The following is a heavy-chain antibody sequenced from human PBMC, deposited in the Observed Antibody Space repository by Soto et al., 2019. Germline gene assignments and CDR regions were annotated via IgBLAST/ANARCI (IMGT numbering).Heavy chain of an antibody. CDR1: GFSFSDHY. CDR2: ISGSGTTI. V-gene: IGHV3-11*01. CDR3: AGDVHYYTSDY. Sequence: QVQLVESGGGLVKPGGSLRLSCGASGFSFSDHYMTWIRQAPGKGLEWVSYISGSGTTIYYTDSVKGRFTVSRDNAKNSVYLQMNSLRAEDTAVYYCAGDVHYYTSDYWGQGTLVIVSS. D-gene: IGHD3-10*01. J-gene: IGHJ4*02.